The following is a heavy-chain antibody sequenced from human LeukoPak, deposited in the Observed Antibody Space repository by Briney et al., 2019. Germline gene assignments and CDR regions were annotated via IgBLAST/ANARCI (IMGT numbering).Heavy chain of an antibody. CDR3: ARARHLWFGELYFYYGMDV. D-gene: IGHD3-10*01. CDR1: GFTFSSYA. V-gene: IGHV3-23*01. CDR2: ISGSGGST. J-gene: IGHJ6*02. Sequence: GGSLRLSCAASGFTFSSYAMSWVRQAPGKGLEWVSAISGSGGSTYYADSVKGRFTISRHNSKNTLYLQLNSLRAEDTAVYYCARARHLWFGELYFYYGMDVWGQGTTVTVSS.